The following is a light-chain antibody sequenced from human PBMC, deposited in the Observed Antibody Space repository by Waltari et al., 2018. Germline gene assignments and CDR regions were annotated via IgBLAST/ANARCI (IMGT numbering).Light chain of an antibody. CDR3: LVWHSTTDHHGV. V-gene: IGLV3-21*04. J-gene: IGLJ2*01. Sequence: SYVVTQSPSVSVAPGETARITCGGDNIGSKSVHWYQQRPGQAPVLVISYDSDRPSGIPERFPGSNSGNTATRTISWVEADDEADDYCLVWHSTTDHHGVFGGGTKLTVL. CDR2: YDS. CDR1: NIGSKS.